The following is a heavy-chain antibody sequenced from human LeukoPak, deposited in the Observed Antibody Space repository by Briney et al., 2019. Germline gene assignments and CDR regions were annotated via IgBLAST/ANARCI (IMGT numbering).Heavy chain of an antibody. CDR3: ASYYASGVSAYNYYGMDV. J-gene: IGHJ6*04. CDR2: MSHNRGA. Sequence: SETLSLTCAVSGHSISTGYYWGWIRQPPGKGLEWIGSMSHNRGAYYNPSLKSRVTISMDTSKNQISLRLTSVTAADTAVYYCASYYASGVSAYNYYGMDVWGKGTTVTVSS. D-gene: IGHD3-10*01. CDR1: GHSISTGYY. V-gene: IGHV4-38-2*01.